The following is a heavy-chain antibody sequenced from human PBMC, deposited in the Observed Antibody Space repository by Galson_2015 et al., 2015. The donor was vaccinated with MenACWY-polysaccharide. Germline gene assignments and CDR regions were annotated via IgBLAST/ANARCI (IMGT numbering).Heavy chain of an antibody. J-gene: IGHJ4*02. CDR3: AHFGPDWELSQ. V-gene: IGHV3-74*01. Sequence: SLRLSSAGSAFTFSSYWMHWVRHVPGKGLVWVSRISTDGSFTGNADSVKGRFTISRDNAKNTLYLQMNSLRVEDTAVYFCAHFGPDWELSQWGQGTLVTVSS. CDR2: ISTDGSFT. CDR1: AFTFSSYW. D-gene: IGHD1-7*01.